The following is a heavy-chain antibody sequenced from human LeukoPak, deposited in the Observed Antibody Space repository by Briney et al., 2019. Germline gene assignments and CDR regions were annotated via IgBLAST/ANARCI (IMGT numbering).Heavy chain of an antibody. CDR2: IYHSGST. J-gene: IGHJ4*02. CDR1: GYSISSAYY. CDR3: ARGRGYSGYEIDY. V-gene: IGHV4-38-2*02. D-gene: IGHD5-12*01. Sequence: SETLSLTCTVSGYSISSAYYWGWIRQPPGKGLEWIGSIYHSGSTYCNPSLKSRVTISVDTSKNQFSLKLSSVTAADTAVYYCARGRGYSGYEIDYWAREPWSPSPQ.